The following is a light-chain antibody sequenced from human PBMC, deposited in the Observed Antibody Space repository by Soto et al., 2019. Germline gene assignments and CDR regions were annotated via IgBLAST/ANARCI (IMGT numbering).Light chain of an antibody. CDR1: QGISSY. V-gene: IGKV1-9*01. CDR2: AAS. J-gene: IGKJ3*01. CDR3: QQLNSYS. Sequence: IQLTQSPSSLSASVGDRVTITCRASQGISSYLAWYQQKPGKAPKLLIYAASTLQSGVPSRFSGSGSGTDFTLTIISLQPEDFATYYCQQLNSYSFGPGTKVDIK.